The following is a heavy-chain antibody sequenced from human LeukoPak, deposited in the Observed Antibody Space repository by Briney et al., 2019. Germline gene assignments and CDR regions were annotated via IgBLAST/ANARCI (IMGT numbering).Heavy chain of an antibody. CDR3: ARALRTGQGDYVPVL. D-gene: IGHD4-17*01. V-gene: IGHV5-51*01. CDR1: GYKFTNYW. Sequence: GESLKISCKASGYKFTNYWIGWVRPMPGKGLEWTTIIYPGDSETRYSPSFQGQVTISADKSIGTMYLQWSSLKASDTAMYYCARALRTGQGDYVPVLWGQGTLVIVSS. J-gene: IGHJ4*02. CDR2: IYPGDSET.